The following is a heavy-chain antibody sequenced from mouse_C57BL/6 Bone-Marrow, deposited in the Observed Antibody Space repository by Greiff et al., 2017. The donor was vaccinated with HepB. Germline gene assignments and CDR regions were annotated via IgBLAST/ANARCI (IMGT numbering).Heavy chain of an antibody. CDR3: ARHLNYYGSSLYYFDY. V-gene: IGHV1-81*01. Sequence: VQLQQSGAELARPGASVKLSCKASGYTFTSYGISWVKQRTGQGLEWIGEIYPRSGNTYYNEKFKGKATLTADKSSSTAYMELRSLTSEDSAVYFCARHLNYYGSSLYYFDYWGQGTTLTVSS. CDR1: GYTFTSYG. CDR2: IYPRSGNT. J-gene: IGHJ2*01. D-gene: IGHD1-1*01.